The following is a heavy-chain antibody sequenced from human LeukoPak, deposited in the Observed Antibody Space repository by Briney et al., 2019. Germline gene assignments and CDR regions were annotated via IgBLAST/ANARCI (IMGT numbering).Heavy chain of an antibody. Sequence: SVRVSCKASGGTFSSYAISWVRQAPGQGLEWMGGIIPIFGTANYAQKFQGRVTITADESTNTAYMDLSSLKSEDTAAYYCARVRGGSDDAFDIWGQGTMVTVSS. D-gene: IGHD2-15*01. CDR1: GGTFSSYA. CDR3: ARVRGGSDDAFDI. CDR2: IIPIFGTA. J-gene: IGHJ3*02. V-gene: IGHV1-69*13.